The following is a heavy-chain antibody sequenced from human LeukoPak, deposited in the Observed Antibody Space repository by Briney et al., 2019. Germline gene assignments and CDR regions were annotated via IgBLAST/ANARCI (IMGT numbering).Heavy chain of an antibody. CDR3: ARVTFDWIDY. V-gene: IGHV3-48*04. CDR2: ISSSGSTI. D-gene: IGHD3-9*01. CDR1: GFGFSSYA. Sequence: GGSLRLSCAASGFGFSSYAMSWVRQAPGKGLEWVSYISSSGSTIYYADSVKGRFTISRDNAKNSLYLQMNSLRAEDTAVYYCARVTFDWIDYWGQGTLVTVSS. J-gene: IGHJ4*02.